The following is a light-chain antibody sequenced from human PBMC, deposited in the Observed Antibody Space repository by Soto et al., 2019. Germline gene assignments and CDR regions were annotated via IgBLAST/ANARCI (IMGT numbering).Light chain of an antibody. J-gene: IGKJ5*01. CDR1: QSIDNNH. CDR2: GTS. CDR3: QQDGSSPIT. Sequence: VVLTLSPGTLSLSPEERVSLCCRASQSIDNNHLAWYQQKPGQAPRLLIHGTSNRATGIPDRFSGSGSGTDFTLTISRLEPEDFAVYYCQQDGSSPITFGQGTRLEIK. V-gene: IGKV3-20*01.